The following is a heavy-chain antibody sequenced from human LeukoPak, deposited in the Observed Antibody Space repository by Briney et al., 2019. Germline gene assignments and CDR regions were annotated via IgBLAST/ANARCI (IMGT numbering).Heavy chain of an antibody. Sequence: ASVKVSCKASGYTFTSYDINWVRQATGQGLEWMGWMNPNSGNTGYAQKFQGRVTMTRNTSISTAYMELSSLRSEDTAVYYCAVITHPTDDAFDIWGQGTMVTDSS. J-gene: IGHJ3*02. CDR2: MNPNSGNT. D-gene: IGHD3-10*01. CDR1: GYTFTSYD. V-gene: IGHV1-8*01. CDR3: AVITHPTDDAFDI.